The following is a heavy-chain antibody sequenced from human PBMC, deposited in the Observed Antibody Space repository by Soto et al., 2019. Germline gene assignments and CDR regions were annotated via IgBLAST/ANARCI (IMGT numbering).Heavy chain of an antibody. V-gene: IGHV3-21*01. J-gene: IGHJ4*02. CDR1: GFTFSSYS. Sequence: GSLRLSCAASGFTFSSYSMNWVRQAPGKGLEWVSSISSSSSYIYYADSVKGRFTISRDNAKNSLYLQMSSLRAEDTAVYYCARDRVGAIDYWGQGTLVTVSS. CDR3: ARDRVGAIDY. D-gene: IGHD1-26*01. CDR2: ISSSSSYI.